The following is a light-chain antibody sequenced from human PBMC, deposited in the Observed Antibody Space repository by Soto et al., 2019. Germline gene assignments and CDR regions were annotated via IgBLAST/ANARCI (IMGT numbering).Light chain of an antibody. CDR1: QDISTY. J-gene: IGKJ4*01. CDR3: QQLWTYPLT. Sequence: RLTQSPSSLSASVGDTVTISCRASQDISTYLAWYQQKPGKAPTLLIFGASSLHNGVPPRFAGSGSGSEFTLTINRLQPEDFATYYCQQLWTYPLTFGGGTKVEI. CDR2: GAS. V-gene: IGKV1-5*01.